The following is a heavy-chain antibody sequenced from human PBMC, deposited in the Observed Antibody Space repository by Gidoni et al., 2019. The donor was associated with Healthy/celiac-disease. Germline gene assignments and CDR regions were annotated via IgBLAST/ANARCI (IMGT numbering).Heavy chain of an antibody. J-gene: IGHJ4*02. CDR2: INTNTGNP. CDR3: ARAPDQNYYDRSGYYGDY. D-gene: IGHD3-22*01. CDR1: GYTFTSYA. Sequence: HVPLFRHESKLKKPGTSVEVSCRASGYTFTSYAMNWVRQAPGQGLEWMGWINTNTGNPTYAQGFTGRFVFSLDTSVSTAYLQISSLKAEDTAVYYCARAPDQNYYDRSGYYGDYWGQGTLVTVSS. V-gene: IGHV7-4-1*02.